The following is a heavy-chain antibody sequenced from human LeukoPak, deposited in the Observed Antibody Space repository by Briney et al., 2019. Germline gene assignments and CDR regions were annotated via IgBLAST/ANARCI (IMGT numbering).Heavy chain of an antibody. CDR1: GFSLSTSGVG. Sequence: SAPTLVKPTQTLTLTCTFSGFSLSTSGVGVGWIRQPPGKALEWLALIYWDDDKRYSPSLKSRLTITKDTSKNQVVLTMTNMDPVDTATYYCAHLGIAVAGFDYWGQGTLVTVSS. CDR2: IYWDDDK. D-gene: IGHD6-19*01. V-gene: IGHV2-5*02. J-gene: IGHJ4*02. CDR3: AHLGIAVAGFDY.